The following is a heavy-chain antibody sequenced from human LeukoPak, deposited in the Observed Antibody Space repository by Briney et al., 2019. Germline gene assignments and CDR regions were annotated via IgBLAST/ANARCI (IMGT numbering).Heavy chain of an antibody. Sequence: SETLSLTCTVSGGSISSGNYYWSWIRRPAGKGLEWIGRIYTSGTTNYNPSLKSRVTISLDTSKNQFSLKLSSVTAADTAVYYCARDGYYGSGKEEGDWFDPWGQGTLVTVSS. J-gene: IGHJ5*02. CDR1: GGSISSGNYY. CDR2: IYTSGTT. V-gene: IGHV4-61*02. CDR3: ARDGYYGSGKEEGDWFDP. D-gene: IGHD3-10*01.